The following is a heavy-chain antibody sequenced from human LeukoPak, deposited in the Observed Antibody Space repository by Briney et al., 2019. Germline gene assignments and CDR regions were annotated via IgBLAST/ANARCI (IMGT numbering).Heavy chain of an antibody. CDR1: GYTFTSYG. CDR3: ARDIGIAAAGTRDY. Sequence: ASVKVSCKASGYTFTSYGISWVRQAPGQGLEWMGWISAYNGNTNYAQKFQGRVTITADKSTSTAYMELSSLRSEDTAVYYCARDIGIAAAGTRDYWGQGTLVTVSS. CDR2: ISAYNGNT. J-gene: IGHJ4*02. D-gene: IGHD6-13*01. V-gene: IGHV1-18*01.